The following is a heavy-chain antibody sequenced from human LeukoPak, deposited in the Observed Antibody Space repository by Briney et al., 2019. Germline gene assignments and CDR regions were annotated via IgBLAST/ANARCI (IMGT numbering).Heavy chain of an antibody. CDR2: ISAYNGNT. J-gene: IGHJ4*02. Sequence: GASVEVSCKASGYTFTSYGISWVRQAPGQGLEWMGWISAYNGNTNYAQKLQGRVTMTTDTSTSTAYMELRSLRSDDTAVYYCARDSDYGDYVFLDYWGQGTLVTVSS. CDR1: GYTFTSYG. CDR3: ARDSDYGDYVFLDY. V-gene: IGHV1-18*01. D-gene: IGHD4-17*01.